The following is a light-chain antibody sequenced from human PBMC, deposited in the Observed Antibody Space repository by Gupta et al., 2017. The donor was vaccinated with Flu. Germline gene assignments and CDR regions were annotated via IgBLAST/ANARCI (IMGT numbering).Light chain of an antibody. CDR3: SSYTSSYTFV. CDR2: EVS. Sequence: QSALTQPPSVSGSPGQSVTISCTGTSSDVGTYNRVSWYQQSPGTAPQLMIDEVSHHPSGVPDRFSGSKSGNTTSPTSSGLQGEDEADYYCSSYTSSYTFVFGTGTKVTVL. V-gene: IGLV2-18*02. J-gene: IGLJ1*01. CDR1: SSDVGTYNR.